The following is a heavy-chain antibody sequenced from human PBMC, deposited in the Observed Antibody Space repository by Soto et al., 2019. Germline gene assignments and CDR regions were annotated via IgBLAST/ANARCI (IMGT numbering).Heavy chain of an antibody. CDR3: ASDLDGGYTFDY. CDR1: GFTFSSYA. Sequence: PGGSLRLSCAASGFTFSSYAMHWVRQAPGKGLEWVAVISYDGSNKYYADSVKGRFTISRDNSKNTLYLQMNSLRAEDTAVYYCASDLDGGYTFDYWGQGTLVTVSS. V-gene: IGHV3-30-3*01. CDR2: ISYDGSNK. D-gene: IGHD5-18*01. J-gene: IGHJ4*02.